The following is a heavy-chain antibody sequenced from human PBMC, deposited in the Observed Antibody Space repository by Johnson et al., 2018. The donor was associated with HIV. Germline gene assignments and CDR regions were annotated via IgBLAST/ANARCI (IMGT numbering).Heavy chain of an antibody. Sequence: QVQLVESGGGVVQPGRSLRLSCAASGFTFSSYAMHWVRQAPGKGLEWVAVISYDGSNKYYADSVKGRFTISRDNSKNTLYLQMNSLRAEDTAVYYCARNLQVPFYDFWSDCNAFDIWGQGTMVTVSS. CDR1: GFTFSSYA. CDR3: ARNLQVPFYDFWSDCNAFDI. D-gene: IGHD3-3*01. V-gene: IGHV3-30*03. J-gene: IGHJ3*02. CDR2: ISYDGSNK.